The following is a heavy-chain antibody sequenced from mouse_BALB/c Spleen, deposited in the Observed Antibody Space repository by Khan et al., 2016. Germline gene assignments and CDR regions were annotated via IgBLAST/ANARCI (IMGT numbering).Heavy chain of an antibody. D-gene: IGHD1-1*02. CDR1: GYSITSDYA. CDR2: IIYSGST. J-gene: IGHJ4*01. Sequence: EVQLQESGPGLMKPSQSLSLTCTVTGYSITSDYAWNWIRQFPGNKLEWMGYIIYSGSTTYTPSLKSRISITRDTSKNQFFLQLNSVTTEDTATYDSESGARKDTMNYWGQGTTVTVSS. CDR3: ESGARKDTMNY. V-gene: IGHV3-2*02.